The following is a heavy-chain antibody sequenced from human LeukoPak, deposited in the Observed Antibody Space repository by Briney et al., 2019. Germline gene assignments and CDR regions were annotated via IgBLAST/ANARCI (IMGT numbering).Heavy chain of an antibody. D-gene: IGHD2-15*01. CDR3: ARDWHPIVVVVADGMDV. CDR2: TIPILGIA. J-gene: IGHJ6*02. Sequence: ASVKVSCKASGGTFSSYAISWVRQAPGQGLEWMGRTIPILGIANYAQKFQGRVTITADKSTSTAYMELSSLRSEDTAVYYCARDWHPIVVVVADGMDVWGQGTTVTVSS. V-gene: IGHV1-69*04. CDR1: GGTFSSYA.